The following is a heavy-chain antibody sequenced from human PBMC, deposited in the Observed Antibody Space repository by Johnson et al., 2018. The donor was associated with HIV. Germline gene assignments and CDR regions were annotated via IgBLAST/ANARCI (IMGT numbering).Heavy chain of an antibody. CDR1: GFTFSSYS. Sequence: MQLVESGGGLVQPGGSLRLSCAASGFTFSSYSMNWVRQAPGKGLEWVSYISSSSSTIYYADSVKGRFTISRDNAKNSLYLQMNSLRADDTAVYYCARAGIVFDIWGQGTMVTVSS. V-gene: IGHV3-48*04. CDR2: ISSSSSTI. J-gene: IGHJ3*02. CDR3: ARAGIVFDI. D-gene: IGHD2-15*01.